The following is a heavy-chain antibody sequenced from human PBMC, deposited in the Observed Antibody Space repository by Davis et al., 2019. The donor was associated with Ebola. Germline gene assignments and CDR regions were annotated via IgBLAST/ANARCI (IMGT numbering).Heavy chain of an antibody. Sequence: ASVKVSCKASGYTFTSYYMHWVRQAPGQGLEWLGIINPSGGSTSYAQKFQGRVTMTRDTSTSTVYMELSSLRSEDTAVYYCATRYSGNFWDLYYYYGMDVWGQGTTVTVSS. CDR2: INPSGGST. CDR1: GYTFTSYY. J-gene: IGHJ6*02. V-gene: IGHV1-46*01. D-gene: IGHD1-26*01. CDR3: ATRYSGNFWDLYYYYGMDV.